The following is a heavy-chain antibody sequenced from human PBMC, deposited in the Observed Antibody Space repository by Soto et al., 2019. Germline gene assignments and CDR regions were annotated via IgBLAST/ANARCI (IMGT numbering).Heavy chain of an antibody. D-gene: IGHD3-10*01. CDR3: ARVAGKYYGSETFGY. CDR1: GGSISSYY. CDR2: IYYSGST. V-gene: IGHV4-59*01. J-gene: IGHJ4*02. Sequence: SETLSLTCTVSGGSISSYYWSWIRQPPGKGLEWIGYIYYSGSTNYNPSLKSRVTISVDTSKNQFSLKLSSVTAADTAVYYCARVAGKYYGSETFGYWGQGTLVTVS.